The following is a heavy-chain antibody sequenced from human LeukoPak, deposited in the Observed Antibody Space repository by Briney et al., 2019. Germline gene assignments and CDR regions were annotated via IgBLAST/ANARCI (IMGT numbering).Heavy chain of an antibody. D-gene: IGHD2-21*02. V-gene: IGHV3-21*01. CDR2: ISSSSSYI. CDR3: ARGYCGGDCYSEFDY. J-gene: IGHJ4*02. Sequence: TGGSLRLSCAASGFTLSSYSMNWLRQAPGKGLERVSSISSSSSYIYYADSVKGRFTISRDNAKNSLYLQMISLRAEDTAVYYCARGYCGGDCYSEFDYWGQGTLVTVSS. CDR1: GFTLSSYS.